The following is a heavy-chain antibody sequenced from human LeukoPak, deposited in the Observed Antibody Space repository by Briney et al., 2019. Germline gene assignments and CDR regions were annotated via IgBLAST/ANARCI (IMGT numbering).Heavy chain of an antibody. CDR1: GFTFSDYY. CDR3: ASGKLVVPAAIMY. J-gene: IGHJ4*02. V-gene: IGHV3-11*01. Sequence: PGGSLRLSCAASGFTFSDYYMSWIRQAPGKGLEGVSYISSSGSTIYYAASVKGRFTISRDNAKNSLYLQMNSLRAEDTAVYYCASGKLVVPAAIMYWGQGTLVTVSS. D-gene: IGHD2-2*01. CDR2: ISSSGSTI.